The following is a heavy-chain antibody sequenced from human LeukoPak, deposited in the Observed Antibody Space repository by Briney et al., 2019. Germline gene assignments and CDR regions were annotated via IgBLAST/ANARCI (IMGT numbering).Heavy chain of an antibody. D-gene: IGHD6-6*01. CDR2: IYHTGST. CDR1: GASISSGTYS. Sequence: SETLSLTCTVSGASISSGTYSWSWIRQPPGEGLEWIGYIYHTGSTYYNPSLKGRVTISVDRSKNQFSLKLSSVTAADTAVYYCARELGARPPHWFDPWGQGTLVTVSS. V-gene: IGHV4-30-2*01. J-gene: IGHJ5*02. CDR3: ARELGARPPHWFDP.